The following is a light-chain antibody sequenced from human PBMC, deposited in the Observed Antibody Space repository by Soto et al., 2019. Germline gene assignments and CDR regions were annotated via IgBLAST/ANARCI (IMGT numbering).Light chain of an antibody. CDR3: HQYNHWPPWT. CDR1: QSVSSY. CDR2: DAS. J-gene: IGKJ1*01. V-gene: IGKV3-11*01. Sequence: EIVLTQSPATLSLSPGERATLSCRASQSVSSYLAWYQQKPGQAPRLLIYDASNRATGIPARFSGSGSGTDFTLTISSLEPEDFAVYYCHQYNHWPPWTFGPGTKVDIK.